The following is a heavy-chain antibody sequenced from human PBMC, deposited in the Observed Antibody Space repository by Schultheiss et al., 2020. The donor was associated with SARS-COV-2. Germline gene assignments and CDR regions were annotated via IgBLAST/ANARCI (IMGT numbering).Heavy chain of an antibody. J-gene: IGHJ3*02. CDR3: ARVRRRYYDSSGYYFDAFDI. CDR1: GFTFSSYA. V-gene: IGHV3-64D*06. D-gene: IGHD3-22*01. CDR2: ISSNGGST. Sequence: GGSLRLSCSASGFTFSSYAMHWVRQAPGKGLEYVSAISSNGGSTYYADSVKGRFTISRDNSKNTLYLQMSSLRAEDTAVYYCARVRRRYYDSSGYYFDAFDIWGQGTMVTVSS.